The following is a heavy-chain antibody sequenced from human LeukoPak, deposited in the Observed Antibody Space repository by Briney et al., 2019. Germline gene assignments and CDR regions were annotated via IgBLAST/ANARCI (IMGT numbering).Heavy chain of an antibody. CDR1: GFSVRTNY. D-gene: IGHD5-24*01. V-gene: IGHV3-66*01. CDR2: LYAGGSA. CDR3: ARARRDVEMATTEPPFDY. Sequence: GGSLRLSCAASGFSVRTNYMNWVRQAPGKGLECVSLLYAGGSAYYADSVKGRFTISRDNSKNTVYLEMNSLRVEDTAVYYCARARRDVEMATTEPPFDYWGQGTLVTVSS. J-gene: IGHJ4*02.